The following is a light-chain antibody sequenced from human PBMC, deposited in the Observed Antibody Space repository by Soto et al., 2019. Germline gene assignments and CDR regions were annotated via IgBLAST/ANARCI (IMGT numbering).Light chain of an antibody. CDR2: EDT. V-gene: IGLV2-8*01. CDR1: SSDVGGYNF. CDR3: SSYPATTNYV. Sequence: ALTQPPSASGSPGQSVTISCTGTSSDVGGYNFVSWYQQHPGKAPQLIIYEDTKRPPGVPDRFSGSKSGNTASLTVSGLQTEDEADYSCSSYPATTNYVVGSGTKGAVL. J-gene: IGLJ1*01.